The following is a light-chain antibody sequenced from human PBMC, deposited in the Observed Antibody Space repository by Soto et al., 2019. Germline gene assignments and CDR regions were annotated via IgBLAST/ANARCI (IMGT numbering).Light chain of an antibody. CDR3: SSYAGSNPDVV. CDR1: SSDVCGY. CDR2: EVT. V-gene: IGLV2-8*01. Sequence: QSARTQPPSASGSPGQSVTISCTGPSSDVCGYVSWYQQHPGKAPNLMIYEVTKRPSGVPDRFSGSKSGNTASLTVSGLQAEDEAEYYCSSYAGSNPDVVFGVGPQLTVL. J-gene: IGLJ2*01.